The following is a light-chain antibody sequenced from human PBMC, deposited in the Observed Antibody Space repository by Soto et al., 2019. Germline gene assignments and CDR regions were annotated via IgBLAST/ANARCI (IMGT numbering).Light chain of an antibody. CDR3: QHSGRSPRT. Sequence: EIVLTQSPGTLSLSPGESGTLSCRASQSLGTNFLAWFQQKAGQAPRLLIYGASTRATGIPDRFSGSGSGTDFTLTITRLEPEDCAVYYCQHSGRSPRTFGQGTKVQI. CDR2: GAS. J-gene: IGKJ1*01. V-gene: IGKV3-20*01. CDR1: QSLGTNF.